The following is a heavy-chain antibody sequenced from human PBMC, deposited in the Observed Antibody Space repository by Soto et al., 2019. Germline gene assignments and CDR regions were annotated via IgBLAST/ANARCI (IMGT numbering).Heavy chain of an antibody. J-gene: IGHJ6*02. CDR1: GGTFSSYA. CDR2: IIPIFGTA. V-gene: IGHV1-69*13. CDR3: VGEVYYYYGVDV. Sequence: SVKVSCKASGGTFSSYAISWVRQAPGQGLEWMGGIIPIFGTANYAQKFQGRVTITADESTSTAYMELSSLRSEDTAVYYCVGEVYYYYGVDVWGQGTTVTVSS.